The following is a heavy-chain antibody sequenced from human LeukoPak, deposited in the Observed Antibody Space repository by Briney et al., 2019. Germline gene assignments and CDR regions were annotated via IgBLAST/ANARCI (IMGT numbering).Heavy chain of an antibody. J-gene: IGHJ4*02. D-gene: IGHD5-24*01. Sequence: GGSLRLSCVASGFTFRSYRMHWVRQAPGKGLVWVSCISSDGSRTNYADSVKGRFTISRDNAKNTLFLQMNSLRAEDTAVFYCVRDAWMASTPLDYWGQGTLVTVSS. CDR1: GFTFRSYR. CDR3: VRDAWMASTPLDY. V-gene: IGHV3-74*01. CDR2: ISSDGSRT.